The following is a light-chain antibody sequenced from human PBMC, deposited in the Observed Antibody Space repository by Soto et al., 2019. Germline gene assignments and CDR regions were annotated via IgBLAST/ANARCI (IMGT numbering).Light chain of an antibody. Sequence: EIVLTQSPGTLSLSPGERATLSCRASQSVRSNFLAWYQEKPGQAPRLPIYGASSRATGIPDRFSGSGSGTDFTLTISRLEPEDFAVYYCRQYGYSLGFAFGGGTKVEIK. CDR2: GAS. V-gene: IGKV3-20*01. J-gene: IGKJ4*01. CDR3: RQYGYSLGFA. CDR1: QSVRSNF.